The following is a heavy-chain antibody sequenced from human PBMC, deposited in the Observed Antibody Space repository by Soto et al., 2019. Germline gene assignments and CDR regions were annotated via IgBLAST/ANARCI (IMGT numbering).Heavy chain of an antibody. Sequence: QVQLVESGGGLVKPGRSLRLSCVASGFTFSDHYMTWIRQAPGKGLEWVSKISGSGTSTYYADSVKGRFTVSRDNAKNSVYLQMDSLRAEDTAVYYCASDPYYYASGYWGQGTLLTVSS. J-gene: IGHJ4*02. D-gene: IGHD3-10*01. CDR1: GFTFSDHY. CDR2: ISGSGTST. V-gene: IGHV3-11*01. CDR3: ASDPYYYASGY.